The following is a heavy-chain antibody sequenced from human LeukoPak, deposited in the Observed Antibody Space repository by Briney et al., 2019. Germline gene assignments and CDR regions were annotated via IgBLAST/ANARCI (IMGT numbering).Heavy chain of an antibody. CDR2: IKVDGSEK. V-gene: IGHV3-7*03. CDR1: GFTFSNYW. D-gene: IGHD6-19*01. Sequence: PGGSLRLSCAASGFTFSNYWMSWVRQAPGKGLEWVANIKVDGSEKYYVDSVKGRFTISRDNAKNSLYLQMNSLRAEDTAVYYCARDKGIAVAGSRNVIYYYYYYMDVWGKGTTVTVSS. CDR3: ARDKGIAVAGSRNVIYYYYYYMDV. J-gene: IGHJ6*03.